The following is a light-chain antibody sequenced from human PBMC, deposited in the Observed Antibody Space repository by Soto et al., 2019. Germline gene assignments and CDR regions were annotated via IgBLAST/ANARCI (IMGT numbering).Light chain of an antibody. V-gene: IGLV2-14*01. J-gene: IGLJ1*01. CDR2: QVT. CDR1: GSDIATFNY. CDR3: NSYSRTSFYV. Sequence: QSALAQPASMSGSPGQSITISCTGSGSDIATFNYVSWYQQYPGKAPKLLIYQVTSRASGVSHRFSGSKSGNTAALTISGLQPADEAEYYCNSYSRTSFYVFGTGTKVTVL.